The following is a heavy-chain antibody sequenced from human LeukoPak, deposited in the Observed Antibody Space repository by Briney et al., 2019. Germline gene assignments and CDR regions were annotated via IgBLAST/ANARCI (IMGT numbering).Heavy chain of an antibody. J-gene: IGHJ2*01. CDR1: GGTFNNYA. D-gene: IGHD3-22*01. Sequence: SVKVSCKASGGTFNNYAISWVRQAPGEGLEWMGSFIPILGIANYAQKFQGRVTITADKSTSTAYVELSSLRSDDTAVYFCASRSVSGYLNWYFDLWGRGTLVTVSS. CDR3: ASRSVSGYLNWYFDL. V-gene: IGHV1-69*04. CDR2: FIPILGIA.